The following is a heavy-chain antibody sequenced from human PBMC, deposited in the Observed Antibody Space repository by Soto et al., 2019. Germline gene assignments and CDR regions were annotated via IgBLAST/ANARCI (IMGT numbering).Heavy chain of an antibody. V-gene: IGHV3-30-3*01. D-gene: IGHD1-1*01. Sequence: QVQLVESGGGVVQRGRSLRLSCAASGLTLSNYAMHWVRQAPGKGLEWVAVISYDGSNRYYADSVKGRFTISRDNSKNTMYQQMNSLRAEDSAVYYCASVPQALAADYLGQGTLVTVSS. CDR3: ASVPQALAADY. CDR2: ISYDGSNR. J-gene: IGHJ4*02. CDR1: GLTLSNYA.